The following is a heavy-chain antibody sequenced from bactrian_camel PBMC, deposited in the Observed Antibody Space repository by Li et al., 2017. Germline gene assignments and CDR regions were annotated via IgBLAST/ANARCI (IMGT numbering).Heavy chain of an antibody. Sequence: VQLVESGGGSVQAGGSLRLSCAAASGYSAVTLCMGWFRQAPGKEREGVAVINRRGTTNYADSVKGRFTISKVNAEKTLYLQMNSLKPEDTAMYYCAARGPYCYTKLSVADFTHWGQGTQVT. CDR3: AARGPYCYTKLSVADFTH. CDR2: INRRGTT. D-gene: IGHD2*01. CDR1: GYSAVTLC. V-gene: IGHV3S53*01. J-gene: IGHJ4*01.